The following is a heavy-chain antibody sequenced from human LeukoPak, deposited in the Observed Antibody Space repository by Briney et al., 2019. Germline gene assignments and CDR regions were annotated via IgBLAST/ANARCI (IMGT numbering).Heavy chain of an antibody. V-gene: IGHV4-4*07. CDR3: ARDGDAYNWFDP. CDR2: IYTSGST. J-gene: IGHJ5*02. CDR1: GGSISSYY. D-gene: IGHD2-21*02. Sequence: SETLSLTCTVSGGSISSYYWSWIRQPAGKGLEWTGRIYTSGSTNYNPSLKSRVTMSVDTSKNQFSLKLSSVTAADTAVYYCARDGDAYNWFDPWGQGTLVTVSS.